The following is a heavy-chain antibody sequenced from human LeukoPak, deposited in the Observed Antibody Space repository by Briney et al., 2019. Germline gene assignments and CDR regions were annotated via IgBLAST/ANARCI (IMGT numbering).Heavy chain of an antibody. D-gene: IGHD2-15*01. CDR2: IKEDGSDI. CDR1: GFTFTSYS. J-gene: IGHJ4*02. Sequence: PGGSLRLSCAASGFTFTSYSTTWVRQAPGRGLEWVARIKEDGSDIYYVDSVKGRFTISRDNAKRSLYLQMNSLRAEDTAVYYCAREWWYLDYWGQGTLVTVSS. CDR3: AREWWYLDY. V-gene: IGHV3-7*05.